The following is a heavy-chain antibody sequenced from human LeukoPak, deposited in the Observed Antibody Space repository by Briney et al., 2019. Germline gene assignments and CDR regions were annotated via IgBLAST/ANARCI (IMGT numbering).Heavy chain of an antibody. CDR3: ARDPRLEYYDTSGYYYNYYYGMDV. Sequence: ASVKVSCKASGYPFTSYGISGGRQAAGQGLEWMGWISAYNGKTNYAQMLQGRVTMTIDTSTSTAYVELRSLSSDDTAVYYCARDPRLEYYDTSGYYYNYYYGMDVWGQGTTVTVSS. V-gene: IGHV1-18*01. CDR2: ISAYNGKT. D-gene: IGHD3-22*01. J-gene: IGHJ6*02. CDR1: GYPFTSYG.